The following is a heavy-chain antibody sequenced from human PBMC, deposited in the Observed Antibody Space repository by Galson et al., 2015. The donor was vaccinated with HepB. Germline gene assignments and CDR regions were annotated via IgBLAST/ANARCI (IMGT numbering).Heavy chain of an antibody. J-gene: IGHJ4*02. D-gene: IGHD4-17*01. CDR1: GFTVSSNY. CDR3: ARDWGNNYYGDYLGY. Sequence: SLRLSCAASGFTVSSNYMSWVRQAPGKGLEWVSVIYSGGSGGSTYYADSVKGRFTISRDNSKNTLYLQMNSLRAEDTAVYNCARDWGNNYYGDYLGYLGQGTLVTVSS. V-gene: IGHV3-53*01. CDR2: IYSGGSGGST.